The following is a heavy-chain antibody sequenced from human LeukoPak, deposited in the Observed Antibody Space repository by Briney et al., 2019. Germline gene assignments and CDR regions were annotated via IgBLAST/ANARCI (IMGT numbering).Heavy chain of an antibody. CDR1: GYTFTSYG. J-gene: IGHJ4*02. CDR3: ARVAKLRDFDRLLPPDY. CDR2: ISAYNGNT. D-gene: IGHD3-9*01. Sequence: GASVKVSCKASGYTFTSYGISWVRQAPGQGLEWMGWISAYNGNTNYAQKLQGRVTMTTDTSTSTAYMELRSLRSDDTAVYYCARVAKLRDFDRLLPPDYWGQGTLVTVSS. V-gene: IGHV1-18*01.